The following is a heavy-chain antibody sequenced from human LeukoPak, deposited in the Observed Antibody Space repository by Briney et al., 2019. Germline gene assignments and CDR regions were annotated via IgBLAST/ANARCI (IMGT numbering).Heavy chain of an antibody. Sequence: ASVKVSCKASEYTFTASHMHWVRQAPGQGLEWMGWINPNNGGTNYAQKFQGRVTMTRDTSISTAYMELSRLRSDDTALYYCARRSADNGCYSYWGQGTLVTVPS. D-gene: IGHD3-22*01. CDR3: ARRSADNGCYSY. J-gene: IGHJ4*02. CDR2: INPNNGGT. CDR1: EYTFTASH. V-gene: IGHV1-2*02.